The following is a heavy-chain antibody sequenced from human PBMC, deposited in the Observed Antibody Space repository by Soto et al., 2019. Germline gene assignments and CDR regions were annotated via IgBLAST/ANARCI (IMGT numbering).Heavy chain of an antibody. Sequence: QVQLVESGGGVVQPGRSLRLSCAASGFTFSSYGMHWVRQAPGKGLEWVAVISYDGSNKYYADSVKGRFTISRDNSKNTLYLQMNILRAEDTAVYYCATWAGGITMLVVTAFDIWGQGTMVTVSS. D-gene: IGHD3-22*01. V-gene: IGHV3-30*03. CDR1: GFTFSSYG. J-gene: IGHJ3*02. CDR3: ATWAGGITMLVVTAFDI. CDR2: ISYDGSNK.